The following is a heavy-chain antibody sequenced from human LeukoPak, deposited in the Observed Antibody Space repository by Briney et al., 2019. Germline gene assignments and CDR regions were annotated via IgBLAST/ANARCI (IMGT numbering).Heavy chain of an antibody. Sequence: SETLSLTCTVSGGSISSSSYYWGWLRQPPGKGLEWIGSIYYSGSTYYNPSLKSRVTISVDTSKNQFSLKLSSVTAADTAVYYCARQSIVVVTAAPYYYGMDVWGQGTTVTVSS. D-gene: IGHD2-21*02. J-gene: IGHJ6*02. CDR1: GGSISSSSYY. CDR3: ARQSIVVVTAAPYYYGMDV. CDR2: IYYSGST. V-gene: IGHV4-39*01.